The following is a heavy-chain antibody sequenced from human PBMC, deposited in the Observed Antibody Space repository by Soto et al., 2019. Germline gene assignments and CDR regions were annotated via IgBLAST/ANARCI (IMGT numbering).Heavy chain of an antibody. Sequence: QVQLQESGPGLAKSSGTLSLTCAVSGASIGDTYWWSWVRQPPGKGLEWIGEIYEYGRTNYNASLKRRVTISVDKSQNQFSLQLRSLTAADTAVYYCARNSFSTSSYNFLDPWGQGALVTVSS. D-gene: IGHD6-6*01. CDR1: GASIGDTYW. CDR3: ARNSFSTSSYNFLDP. J-gene: IGHJ5*02. CDR2: IYEYGRT. V-gene: IGHV4-4*02.